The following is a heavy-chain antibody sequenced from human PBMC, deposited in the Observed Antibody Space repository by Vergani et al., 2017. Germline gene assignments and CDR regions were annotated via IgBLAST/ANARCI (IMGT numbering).Heavy chain of an antibody. V-gene: IGHV1-18*01. CDR2: ISAYNGNT. CDR1: GYTFTSYG. CDR3: ARDEVAARPYYYGMDV. Sequence: QVQLVQSGAEVKKPGASVTVSCKASGYTFTSYGISWVRQAPGQGLEWMGWISAYNGNTNYAQKLQGRVTLTTDTSTSTAYMELRSLRSDDTDVYYCARDEVAARPYYYGMDVWGQGTTVTVSS. J-gene: IGHJ6*02. D-gene: IGHD6-6*01.